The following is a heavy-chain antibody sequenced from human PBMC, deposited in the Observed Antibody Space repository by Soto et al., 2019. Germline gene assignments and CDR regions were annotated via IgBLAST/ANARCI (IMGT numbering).Heavy chain of an antibody. Sequence: SETLSLTCDVSGGSFAGYYWSWIRQPPGKGLEWIGEINHSGFTNYNPSLTGRVTIPLDTSKSQFSLKLSSLTPADTAFYFCARGHGRFAHWGQGTLVTVSS. CDR1: GGSFAGYY. CDR2: INHSGFT. J-gene: IGHJ4*02. CDR3: ARGHGRFAH. V-gene: IGHV4-34*01.